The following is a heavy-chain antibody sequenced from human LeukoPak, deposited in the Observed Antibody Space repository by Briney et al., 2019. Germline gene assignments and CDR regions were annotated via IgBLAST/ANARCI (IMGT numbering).Heavy chain of an antibody. V-gene: IGHV1-2*04. D-gene: IGHD2-15*01. J-gene: IGHJ6*02. CDR1: GYTFTGYY. CDR3: ARDQVVVPYYYGMDV. Sequence: ASVKVSCKASGYTFTGYYMHWVRQAPGQGLEWMGGINPNRGGTNYAQKFQGWVTMTRDMSISTVYMELSRLRSDDTAVYYCARDQVVVPYYYGMDVWGQGTTVTVSS. CDR2: INPNRGGT.